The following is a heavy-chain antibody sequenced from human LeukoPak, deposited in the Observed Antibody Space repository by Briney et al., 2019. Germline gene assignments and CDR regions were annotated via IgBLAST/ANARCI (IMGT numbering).Heavy chain of an antibody. CDR3: AKGRAAAGSPKYFQH. Sequence: GGSLRLSCAASGFTFSSYGMHWVRQAPGKGLEWVAVISYDGSNKYYADSVKGRFTISRDNSKNTLYLQMNSLRAEDTAVYYCAKGRAAAGSPKYFQHWGQGTLVTVSS. CDR2: ISYDGSNK. D-gene: IGHD6-13*01. J-gene: IGHJ1*01. V-gene: IGHV3-30*18. CDR1: GFTFSSYG.